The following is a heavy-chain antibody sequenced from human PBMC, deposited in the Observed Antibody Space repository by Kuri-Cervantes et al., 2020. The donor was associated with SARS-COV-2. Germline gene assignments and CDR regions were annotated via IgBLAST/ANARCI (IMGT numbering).Heavy chain of an antibody. J-gene: IGHJ3*02. CDR3: ARGLGTADAFDI. CDR1: GFTFSSYW. V-gene: IGHV3-7*05. CDR2: IKQDGSEK. D-gene: IGHD1-1*01. Sequence: LPLTCAASGFTFSSYWMSWVRQAPGKGLEWVANIKQDGSEKYYVDSVKGRFTIFRDNAKNSLYLQMNSLRAEDTAVYYCARGLGTADAFDIWGQGTMVTVSS.